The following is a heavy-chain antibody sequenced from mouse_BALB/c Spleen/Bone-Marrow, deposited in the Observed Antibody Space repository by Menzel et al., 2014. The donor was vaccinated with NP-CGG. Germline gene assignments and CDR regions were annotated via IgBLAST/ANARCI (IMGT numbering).Heavy chain of an antibody. D-gene: IGHD2-3*01. CDR2: IVPSSAYS. CDR3: AREVTYDGCYGHFDY. V-gene: IGHV1-4*01. Sequence: QVQLQQSGAELARPGASVKMSCKASGYSFTNYTIHWVKQRPGQGLEWIAYIVPSSAYSNYNQKSKDRATLTADKSSITAYMQLSSLTSEDSAVYCCAREVTYDGCYGHFDYWGQGTTLTVSS. CDR1: GYSFTNYT. J-gene: IGHJ2*01.